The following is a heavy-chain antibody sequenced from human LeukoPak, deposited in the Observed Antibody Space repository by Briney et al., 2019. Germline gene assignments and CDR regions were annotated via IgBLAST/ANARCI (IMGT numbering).Heavy chain of an antibody. CDR3: ARVTSYYYNTSGDYYFDY. J-gene: IGHJ4*02. CDR1: GFTFSGFY. CDR2: IIQDGSAR. Sequence: GGSLRLSCAASGFTFSGFYMSWVRQAPGKGLVWVANIIQDGSARNYVDSVQGRFTISRDNAKNSLYLQMNSLRAEDTAAYYCARVTSYYYNTSGDYYFDYWGQGTLVTVSS. D-gene: IGHD3-22*01. V-gene: IGHV3-7*04.